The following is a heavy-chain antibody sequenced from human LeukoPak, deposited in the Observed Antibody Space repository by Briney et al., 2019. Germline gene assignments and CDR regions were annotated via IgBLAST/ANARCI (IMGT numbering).Heavy chain of an antibody. V-gene: IGHV3-74*01. CDR3: ARDDNYYDGSAYSSGFDY. J-gene: IGHJ4*02. D-gene: IGHD3-22*01. CDR2: IKIDGSTK. Sequence: GGSLRLSCAAPGFTLSDHWMHWVRQAPGKGLVSVALIKIDGSTKTLADSVKGRFPISRDDAKNTLYLQMNSLRVDDTAVYYCARDDNYYDGSAYSSGFDYWGQGALVTVSS. CDR1: GFTLSDHW.